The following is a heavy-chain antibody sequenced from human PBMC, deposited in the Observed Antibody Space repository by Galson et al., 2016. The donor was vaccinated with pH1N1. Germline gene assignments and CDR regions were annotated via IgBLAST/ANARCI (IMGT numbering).Heavy chain of an antibody. CDR3: ARMDLILGASTGAGDYYGMGV. Sequence: SVKVSCKASGYTFNIYGISWVRQAPGQGLEWMGWISPYNGNTNYAQKFQGRVSMTTDTSSSIVNMELRSLRPDDTAVYLCARMDLILGASTGAGDYYGMGVWGKGTTVTVSS. J-gene: IGHJ6*04. D-gene: IGHD1-26*01. CDR2: ISPYNGNT. CDR1: GYTFNIYG. V-gene: IGHV1-18*01.